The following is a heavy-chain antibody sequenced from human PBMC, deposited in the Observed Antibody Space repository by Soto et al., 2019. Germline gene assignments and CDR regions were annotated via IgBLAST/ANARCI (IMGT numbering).Heavy chain of an antibody. V-gene: IGHV4-39*01. CDR1: GGSISSSSYY. CDR2: IYYSGST. Sequence: SETLSLTCTVSGGSISSSSYYWGWIRQPPGKGLEWIGSIYYSGSTYYNPSLKSRVTISVGTSKNQFSLKLSSVTAADTAVYYCARLLYYDFWSGYYCWFDPWGQGTLVTVSS. CDR3: ARLLYYDFWSGYYCWFDP. J-gene: IGHJ5*02. D-gene: IGHD3-3*01.